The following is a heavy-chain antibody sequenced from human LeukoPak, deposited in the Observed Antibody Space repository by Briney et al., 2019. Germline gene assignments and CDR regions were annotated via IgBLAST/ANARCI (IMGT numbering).Heavy chain of an antibody. D-gene: IGHD2-2*01. CDR2: ISGSGGST. V-gene: IGHV3-23*01. CDR1: GFIFSSYA. J-gene: IGHJ4*02. Sequence: GGSLRLPCAASGFIFSSYAMSWVRQAPGKGLEWVSAISGSGGSTYYADSVKGRFTISRDNSKNTLYLQMNSLRAEDTAVYYCAKLAAVVPAAYIDYWGQGTLVTVSS. CDR3: AKLAAVVPAAYIDY.